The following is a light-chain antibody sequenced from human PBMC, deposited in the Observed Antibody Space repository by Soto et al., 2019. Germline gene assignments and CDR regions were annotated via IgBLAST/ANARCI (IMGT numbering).Light chain of an antibody. CDR2: KDS. V-gene: IGLV3-25*02. Sequence: SYELTQPPSVSVSPGQTARITCSGDALPKQYAYWYQQKPGQAPVLVIYKDSERPSGIPERFSGSSSGTTVTLTISGVQAEDEADYYCQSYDSSLNHLGVFGGGTKLTVL. CDR1: ALPKQY. J-gene: IGLJ2*01. CDR3: QSYDSSLNHLGV.